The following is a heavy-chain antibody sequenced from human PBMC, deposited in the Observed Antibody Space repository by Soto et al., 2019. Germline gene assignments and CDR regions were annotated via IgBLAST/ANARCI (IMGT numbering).Heavy chain of an antibody. CDR1: GGSISSSSYY. CDR2: IYYSGST. Sequence: PSETLSLTCTVSGGSISSSSYYWGWIRQPPGKGLEWIGSIYYSGSTYYNPSLKSRVTISVDTSKNQFSLKLSSVTAADTAVYYCARSALQSASSGSYYGGLTVNWFDPWGQGTLVTVSS. D-gene: IGHD1-26*01. CDR3: ARSALQSASSGSYYGGLTVNWFDP. J-gene: IGHJ5*02. V-gene: IGHV4-39*01.